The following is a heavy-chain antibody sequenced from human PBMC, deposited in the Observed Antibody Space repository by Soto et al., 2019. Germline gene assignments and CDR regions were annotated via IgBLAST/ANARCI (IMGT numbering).Heavy chain of an antibody. CDR2: IIPLLNIA. D-gene: IGHD5-12*01. J-gene: IGHJ4*01. Sequence: QVQLVQSGAEVKKPRSSVKVSCKASGGPFSKELITWVPQAPGQGLECVGRIIPLLNIANYAQKFQGRVTITADRSTSTAAMELKSLRSEDTAVYYCARDSPSGRTFSGEDAIDYWGEGTLVTV. CDR3: ARDSPSGRTFSGEDAIDY. CDR1: GGPFSKEL. V-gene: IGHV1-69*04.